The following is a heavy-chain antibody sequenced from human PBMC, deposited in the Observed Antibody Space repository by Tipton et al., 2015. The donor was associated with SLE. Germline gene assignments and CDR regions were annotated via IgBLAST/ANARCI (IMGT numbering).Heavy chain of an antibody. CDR1: GFPFTNVW. Sequence: SLRLSCAASGFPFTNVWMHWVRQAPGKGLVWVSEISAQGSSTTYADSVEGRFSIYRDNAKSTLFLEMNSLTVDDTGVYYCASLSAPSDYWGQGTLAIVSS. V-gene: IGHV3-74*03. CDR3: ASLSAPSDY. CDR2: ISAQGSST. J-gene: IGHJ4*02.